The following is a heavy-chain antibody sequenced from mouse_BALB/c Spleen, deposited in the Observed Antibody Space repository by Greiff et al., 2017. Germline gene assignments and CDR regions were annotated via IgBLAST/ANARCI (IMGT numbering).Heavy chain of an antibody. V-gene: IGHV7-3*02. CDR2: IRNKANGYTT. CDR3: ARASTPFDY. CDR1: GFTFTDYY. Sequence: EVKLMESGGGLVQPGGSLRLSCATSGFTFTDYYMSWVRQPPGKALEWLGFIRNKANGYTTEYSASVKGRFTISRDNSQSILYLQMNTLRAEDSATYYCARASTPFDYWGQGTTLTVSS. D-gene: IGHD5-1*01. J-gene: IGHJ2*01.